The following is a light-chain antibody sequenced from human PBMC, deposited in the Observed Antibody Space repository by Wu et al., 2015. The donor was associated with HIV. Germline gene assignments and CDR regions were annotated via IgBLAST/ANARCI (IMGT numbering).Light chain of an antibody. CDR2: DAS. CDR1: QSVGSD. V-gene: IGKV3D-15*01. J-gene: IGKJ2*03. Sequence: IIMTQSPASLSVSPGERVTLSCRASQSVGSDLAWYQQKPGQAPRLLMSDASTRATGIPARFSGSGSGTQFTLTISSLQSEDFGVYYCQQYYDWPPYSFGQGTTVEIK. CDR3: QQYYDWPPYS.